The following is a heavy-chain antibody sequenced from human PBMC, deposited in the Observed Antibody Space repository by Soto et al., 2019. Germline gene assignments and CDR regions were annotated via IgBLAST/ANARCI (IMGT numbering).Heavy chain of an antibody. CDR2: ISYDGSNK. CDR1: GFTFSSYA. V-gene: IGHV3-30-3*01. Sequence: QVQLVESGGGVVQPGRSLRLSCAASGFTFSSYAMHWVRQAPGKGLEWVAVISYDGSNKYYADSVEGRFTISRDNSKNTLYLQMNSLRAEDTAVYYCARAIAVAGRIDYWGQGTLVTVSS. D-gene: IGHD6-19*01. CDR3: ARAIAVAGRIDY. J-gene: IGHJ4*02.